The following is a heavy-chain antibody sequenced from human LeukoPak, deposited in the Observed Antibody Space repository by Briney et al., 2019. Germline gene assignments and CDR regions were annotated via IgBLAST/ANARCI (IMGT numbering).Heavy chain of an antibody. D-gene: IGHD6-13*01. CDR2: ISGNNANT. CDR3: ARRRLDSSWCFDY. CDR1: GYXFTSYG. V-gene: IGHV1-18*01. J-gene: IGHJ4*02. Sequence: GASVKVSCKAPGYXFTSYGISWVRQAPGQGLEWMAWISGNNANTKYAQKVQGRVTVTTDTSTSTAYMELGSLTSDDTAVYYCARRRLDSSWCFDYWGQGTLVTVSS.